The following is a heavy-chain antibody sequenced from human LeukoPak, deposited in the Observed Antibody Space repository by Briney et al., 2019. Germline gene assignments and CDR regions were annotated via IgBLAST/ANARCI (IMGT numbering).Heavy chain of an antibody. J-gene: IGHJ6*03. D-gene: IGHD4-11*01. Sequence: PGGSLRLSCAASGFIFSTYGIHWVRQAPGKGLEWVAVISYDGSNKYYADSVKGRFTISRDNSKNTLYLQMNSLRAEDTAVYYCARGYTRPYSMGGYYYYYYMDVWGKGTTVTVSS. CDR1: GFIFSTYG. CDR2: ISYDGSNK. CDR3: ARGYTRPYSMGGYYYYYYMDV. V-gene: IGHV3-30*03.